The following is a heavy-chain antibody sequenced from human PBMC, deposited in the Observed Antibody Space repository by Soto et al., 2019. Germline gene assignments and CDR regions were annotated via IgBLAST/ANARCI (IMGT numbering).Heavy chain of an antibody. D-gene: IGHD4-17*01. CDR3: ATDYGAYKSYYGMDV. V-gene: IGHV4-39*01. CDR2: IYYSGST. Sequence: QLQLQESGPGLVKPSETLSLTCTVSGASVTSSTYYWGWIRQPPGKGLEWIGSIYYSGSTYYNPSLRSRVTISVDTSKNQVSLKLTSVTAADTAVYYCATDYGAYKSYYGMDVWGQGTTVTVSS. J-gene: IGHJ6*02. CDR1: GASVTSSTYY.